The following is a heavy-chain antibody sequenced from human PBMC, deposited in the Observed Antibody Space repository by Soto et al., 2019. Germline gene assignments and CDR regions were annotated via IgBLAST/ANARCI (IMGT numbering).Heavy chain of an antibody. V-gene: IGHV4-4*01. Sequence: TLSLTCAVSGVSISSGNWWTCVRQTPQRGLEYIGEIFHDGTANYYPSFERRVAISVDTSKNQFSLKLTSVTAADTAIYFGAKLVYDARLNYTYFDFWGQGALVTVSS. CDR3: AKLVYDARLNYTYFDF. CDR1: GVSISSGNW. D-gene: IGHD2-8*01. CDR2: IFHDGTA. J-gene: IGHJ4*02.